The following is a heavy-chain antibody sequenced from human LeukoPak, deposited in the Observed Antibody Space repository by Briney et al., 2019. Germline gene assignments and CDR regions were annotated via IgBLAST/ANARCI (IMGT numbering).Heavy chain of an antibody. J-gene: IGHJ4*02. Sequence: GGSLRLSCAASGFTFSSYSMNWVRQAPGKGLEWVSSISSSSSYIYYADSVKGRFTISRDNAKNSLYLQMNSLRAEDTAVYYCARDHVVVTASPFDYWGQGTLVTVSS. CDR3: ARDHVVVTASPFDY. V-gene: IGHV3-21*01. D-gene: IGHD2-21*02. CDR1: GFTFSSYS. CDR2: ISSSSSYI.